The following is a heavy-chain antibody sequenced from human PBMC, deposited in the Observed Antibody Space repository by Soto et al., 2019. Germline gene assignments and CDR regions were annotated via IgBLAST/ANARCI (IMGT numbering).Heavy chain of an antibody. CDR3: AKDEGPVGAPRHS. Sequence: EVQLLESGGGSVQPGGSLRLSCVASGFAFSSYAMSWVRQAPGKGLEWVSTVSGSGANTYYADSVKGRFTISRDKSKNTIYLQMNGLRVEDTAVYYCAKDEGPVGAPRHSWGQGTLVTVSS. V-gene: IGHV3-23*01. CDR2: VSGSGANT. J-gene: IGHJ4*02. D-gene: IGHD1-26*01. CDR1: GFAFSSYA.